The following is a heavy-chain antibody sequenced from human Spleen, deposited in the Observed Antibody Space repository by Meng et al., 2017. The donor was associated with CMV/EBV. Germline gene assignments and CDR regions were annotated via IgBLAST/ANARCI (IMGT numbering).Heavy chain of an antibody. Sequence: SVKVSCKTSGGTFSIYSINWVRQAPGQGLEWMGGIIPILGIANYAQKFQGRVTITADKSTSTAYMELSSLRSEDTAVYYCARGQHLITWGYYYYGMDVWGQGTTVTVSS. CDR2: IIPILGIA. V-gene: IGHV1-69*10. CDR3: ARGQHLITWGYYYYGMDV. CDR1: GGTFSIYS. J-gene: IGHJ6*02. D-gene: IGHD6-13*01.